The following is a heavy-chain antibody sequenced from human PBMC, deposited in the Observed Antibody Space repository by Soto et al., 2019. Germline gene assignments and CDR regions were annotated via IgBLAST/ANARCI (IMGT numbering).Heavy chain of an antibody. D-gene: IGHD3-10*01. CDR3: ARHLSVSGSDLDY. CDR1: GYTFTDYT. CDR2: INAGNGNT. Sequence: QVQLVQSGAEVKKPGASVMVSCKASGYTFTDYTMHWVRQAPGQRLEWMGWINAGNGNTQYSQKFQGRVTITRDTSESTAYMALSSLTSEDTAVYYCARHLSVSGSDLDYWGQGTLVTVSS. V-gene: IGHV1-3*01. J-gene: IGHJ4*02.